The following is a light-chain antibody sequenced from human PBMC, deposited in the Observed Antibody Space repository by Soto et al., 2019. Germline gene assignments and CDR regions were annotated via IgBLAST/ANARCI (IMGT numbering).Light chain of an antibody. Sequence: DIVLTQSPSNMSLSPGERATLSCRASQNIGNFLAWYQHKPGQAPRLLIYDASKRATGIPARFSGSGSGTDFTLTISSLEPADFAVYYCQQRTTWPPLFAFGPGTRVDIK. V-gene: IGKV3-11*01. CDR3: QQRTTWPPLFA. J-gene: IGKJ3*01. CDR1: QNIGNF. CDR2: DAS.